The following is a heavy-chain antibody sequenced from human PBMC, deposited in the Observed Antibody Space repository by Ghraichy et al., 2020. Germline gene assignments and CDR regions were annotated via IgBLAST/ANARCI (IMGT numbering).Heavy chain of an antibody. D-gene: IGHD6-13*01. V-gene: IGHV4-39*07. CDR3: ARQAAPGTGNDY. CDR2: IYYSGST. J-gene: IGHJ4*02. CDR1: GSPISSSSYY. Sequence: SQTLSLTCTVYGSPISSSSYYWGWIRQPPGKGLEWIGSIYYSGSTYYNPSLKSRVTISVDTSKNQFSLKLSSVTAADTAVYYCARQAAPGTGNDYWGQGTLVNVSS.